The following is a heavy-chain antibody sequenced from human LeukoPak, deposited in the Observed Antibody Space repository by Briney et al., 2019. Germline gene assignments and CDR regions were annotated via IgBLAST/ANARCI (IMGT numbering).Heavy chain of an antibody. CDR2: IYYSGST. J-gene: IGHJ4*02. Sequence: SETLSLTCTVSGDSINKYYWSWIRQSAGKRLEWIGSIYYSGSTYYNPSLKSRVTISVDTSKNQFSLKLSSVTAADTAVYYCASGYCSSTSCYVADYWGQGTLVTVSS. V-gene: IGHV4-59*05. D-gene: IGHD2-2*03. CDR1: GDSINKYY. CDR3: ASGYCSSTSCYVADY.